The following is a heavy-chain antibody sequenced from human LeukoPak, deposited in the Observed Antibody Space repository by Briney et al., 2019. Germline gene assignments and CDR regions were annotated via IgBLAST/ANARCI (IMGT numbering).Heavy chain of an antibody. J-gene: IGHJ4*02. CDR2: ISYDASNE. CDR3: ASKWYCGGDCYYQIDF. Sequence: TGGSLRLSCAASGFTFSSYVMHWVRQAPGKGLEWVALISYDASNEYYADSVKGRFTISRDNSKNTLYLQMNSLRTEDTAVYYCASKWYCGGDCYYQIDFWGQGTLVTVSS. D-gene: IGHD2-21*02. CDR1: GFTFSSYV. V-gene: IGHV3-30*03.